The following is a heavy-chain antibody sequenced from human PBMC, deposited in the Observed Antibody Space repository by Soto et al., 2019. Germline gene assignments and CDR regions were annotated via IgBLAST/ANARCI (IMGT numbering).Heavy chain of an antibody. CDR3: TRDPHMTNNYGDY. CDR1: GGSITDSDW. J-gene: IGHJ4*02. Sequence: SETLSLTCAVSGGSITDSDWWSWVRQSPGKGLEWIGEFSHGGGTNYNPSLKSRLTVSVDKSTNQFSLNLMSVTAADTAVYFCTRDPHMTNNYGDYWGQGTLVTVSS. V-gene: IGHV4-4*02. CDR2: FSHGGGT.